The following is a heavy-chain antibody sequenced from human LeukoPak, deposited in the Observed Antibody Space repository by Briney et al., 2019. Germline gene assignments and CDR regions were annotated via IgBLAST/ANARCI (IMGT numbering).Heavy chain of an antibody. V-gene: IGHV1-18*01. D-gene: IGHD6-13*01. Sequence: ASVKVSCKASGYTFTSYYMYWVRQAPGQGLEWLGWISAYNGNTNYAQKLQGRVTMTTDTSTSTAYMELRSLRSDDTAVYYCARTRGKSIAAAGRIRGFDIWGQGTMVTVSS. CDR1: GYTFTSYY. CDR2: ISAYNGNT. CDR3: ARTRGKSIAAAGRIRGFDI. J-gene: IGHJ3*02.